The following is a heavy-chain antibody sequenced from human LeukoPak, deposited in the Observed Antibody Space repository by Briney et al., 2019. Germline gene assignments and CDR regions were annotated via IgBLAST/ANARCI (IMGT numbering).Heavy chain of an antibody. J-gene: IGHJ4*02. D-gene: IGHD2-2*01. V-gene: IGHV3-48*01. CDR2: ISSSSSTI. CDR1: GFTFSSYS. Sequence: PGGSLRLSCAASGFTFSSYSMNWARQAPGKGLEWVSYISSSSSTIYYADSVKGRFTISRDNSKNTLYLQMNSLRAEDTAVYYCARGSTSYDYWGQGTLVTVSS. CDR3: ARGSTSYDY.